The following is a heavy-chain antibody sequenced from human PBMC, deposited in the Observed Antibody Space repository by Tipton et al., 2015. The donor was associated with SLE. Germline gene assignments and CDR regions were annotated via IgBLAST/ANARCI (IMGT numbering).Heavy chain of an antibody. J-gene: IGHJ4*02. CDR2: ISSSGSTI. D-gene: IGHD6-19*01. Sequence: SLRLSCAASGFTFSSYAMSWVRQAPGKGLEWVSYISSSGSTIYYADSVKGRFTISRDNAKNSLYLQMNSLRAEDTAVYYCARVLGSGWGHYFDYWGRGTRVTVSS. CDR3: ARVLGSGWGHYFDY. V-gene: IGHV3-48*04. CDR1: GFTFSSYA.